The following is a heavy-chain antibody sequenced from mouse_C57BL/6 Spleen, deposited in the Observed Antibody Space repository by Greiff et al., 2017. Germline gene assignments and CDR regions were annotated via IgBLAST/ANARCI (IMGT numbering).Heavy chain of an antibody. J-gene: IGHJ4*01. CDR1: GFTFSDYG. CDR3: ASSLYYYAMDY. Sequence: EVNVVESGGGLVKPGGSLKLSCAASGFTFSDYGMHWVRQAPEKGLEWVAYISSGSSTIYYADTVKGRFTISRDNAKNTLFLQMTSLRSEDTAMYYCASSLYYYAMDYWGQGTSVTVSS. V-gene: IGHV5-17*01. CDR2: ISSGSSTI.